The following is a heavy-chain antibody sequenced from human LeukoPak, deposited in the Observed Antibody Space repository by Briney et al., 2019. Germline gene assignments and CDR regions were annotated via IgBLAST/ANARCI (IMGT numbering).Heavy chain of an antibody. CDR2: ISAYNGNT. Sequence: GASVKVSCKASGYTFSRYGVSWVRQAAGQGREWMGWISAYNGNTNYAQKFQGRVTFTTDTSTSTAYMEVGSMRSDDTAVYYCARDTGGSPYGDFDYWGQGTLVTVSS. V-gene: IGHV1-18*01. D-gene: IGHD4/OR15-4a*01. J-gene: IGHJ4*02. CDR1: GYTFSRYG. CDR3: ARDTGGSPYGDFDY.